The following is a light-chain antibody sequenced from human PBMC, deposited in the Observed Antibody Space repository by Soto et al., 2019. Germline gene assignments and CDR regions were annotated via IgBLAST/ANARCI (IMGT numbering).Light chain of an antibody. J-gene: IGKJ1*01. CDR2: KAS. CDR1: QNINTW. V-gene: IGKV1-5*03. Sequence: DIQMTQSPSTLSASVGDRATITCRASQNINTWLAWYQQKPGKAPKLLIYKASSLESGVPSRFSGSGSGTEFTLTISSLQSEDFAVYYCQQYNNWPLTFGQGTKVDI. CDR3: QQYNNWPLT.